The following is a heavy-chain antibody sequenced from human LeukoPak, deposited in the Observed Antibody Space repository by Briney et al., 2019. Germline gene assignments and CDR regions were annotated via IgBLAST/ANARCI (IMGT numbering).Heavy chain of an antibody. CDR2: INPSGGST. J-gene: IGHJ5*02. V-gene: IGHV1-46*01. D-gene: IGHD6-6*01. CDR3: ARDLGVYSSSSTSPGTGFDP. CDR1: GYTFTGYH. Sequence: ASVKVSCKASGYTFTGYHMHWVRQAPGQGLEWMGIINPSGGSTSYAQKFQGRVTMTRDTSTSTVYMELSSLRSEDTAVYYCARDLGVYSSSSTSPGTGFDPRGQGTLITVSS.